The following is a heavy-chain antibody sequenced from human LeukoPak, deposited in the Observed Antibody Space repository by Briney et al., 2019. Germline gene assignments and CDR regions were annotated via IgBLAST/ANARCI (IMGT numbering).Heavy chain of an antibody. V-gene: IGHV1-69*13. Sequence: RASVKVSCKASGGTFSSYAISWVRQAPGQGLEWMGGIIPIFGTANYAQKFQGRVTITADESTSTAYMELSSLRSEDTAVYYCARGRGYSYMDAFDIWGQGTMVTVSS. J-gene: IGHJ3*02. D-gene: IGHD5-18*01. CDR3: ARGRGYSYMDAFDI. CDR2: IIPIFGTA. CDR1: GGTFSSYA.